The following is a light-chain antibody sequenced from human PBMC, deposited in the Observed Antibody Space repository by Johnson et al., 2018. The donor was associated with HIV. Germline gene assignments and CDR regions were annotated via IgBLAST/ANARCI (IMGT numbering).Light chain of an antibody. CDR3: GTWNGSLSANYV. CDR1: SSNIGNNY. V-gene: IGLV1-51*02. CDR2: ENN. J-gene: IGLJ1*01. Sequence: QSVLTQPPSVSAAPGQKVTIPCSGSSSNIGNNYVSWYQHLPGTAPKLLIYENNKRPSGSPDRFSGSKSGTSATLGITGLQTGDEADYYCGTWNGSLSANYVFGSGTKVTVL.